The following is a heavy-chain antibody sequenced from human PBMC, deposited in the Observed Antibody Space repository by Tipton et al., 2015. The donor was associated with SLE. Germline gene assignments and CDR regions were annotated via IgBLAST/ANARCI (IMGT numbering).Heavy chain of an antibody. CDR3: ARPYYYDSSGYSWFDP. J-gene: IGHJ5*02. V-gene: IGHV4-39*01. CDR2: IYYGGST. Sequence: GLVKPSETLSLTCTVSGSSISSSSYYWGWIRQPPGKGLEWIGSIYYGGSTYYNPSLKSRVTISVDTSKNQFSLKLSSVTAADTAVYYCARPYYYDSSGYSWFDPWGQGTLVTVSS. D-gene: IGHD3-22*01. CDR1: GSSISSSSYY.